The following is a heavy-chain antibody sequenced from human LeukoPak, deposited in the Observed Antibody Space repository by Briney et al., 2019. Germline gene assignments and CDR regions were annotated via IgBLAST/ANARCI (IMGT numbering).Heavy chain of an antibody. CDR2: IYYSGIT. Sequence: SETLSLTCTVSGGSIATSTYYWDWIRQPPGRGLEWIGNIYYSGITYYNPSLKSRVTISVDTSKNHFSLKLTSVTAADTAVYYCARHQGGSWKIDYWGQGTLVTASS. CDR1: GGSIATSTYY. D-gene: IGHD1-26*01. CDR3: ARHQGGSWKIDY. V-gene: IGHV4-39*01. J-gene: IGHJ4*02.